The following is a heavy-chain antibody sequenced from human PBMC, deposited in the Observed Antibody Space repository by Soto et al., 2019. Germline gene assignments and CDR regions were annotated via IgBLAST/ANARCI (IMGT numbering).Heavy chain of an antibody. Sequence: SETLYLTFAVYGASFSVYYWSWIRQPPGKGLEWIGEINHSGSTNYNPSLKSRVTISVDTSKNQFSLKLSSVTAADTTVYYCARGTAAAGPYYYYYYGMDVWGQGTTVT. V-gene: IGHV4-34*01. CDR1: GASFSVYY. CDR2: INHSGST. J-gene: IGHJ6*02. D-gene: IGHD6-13*01. CDR3: ARGTAAAGPYYYYYYGMDV.